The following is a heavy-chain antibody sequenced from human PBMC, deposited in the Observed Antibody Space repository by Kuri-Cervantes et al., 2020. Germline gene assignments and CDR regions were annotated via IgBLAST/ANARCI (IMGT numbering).Heavy chain of an antibody. J-gene: IGHJ4*02. V-gene: IGHV3-7*01. CDR1: GFSFHTYW. Sequence: GESLKISCAASGFSFHTYWMTWVRQAPGKGLEWVANIKQDGSEKYYVDSVKGRFTISRDNAKNSLYLQMNSLRAEDTAVYYCAQGGNKDYWGQGTLVTVSS. CDR3: AQGGNKDY. D-gene: IGHD4-23*01. CDR2: IKQDGSEK.